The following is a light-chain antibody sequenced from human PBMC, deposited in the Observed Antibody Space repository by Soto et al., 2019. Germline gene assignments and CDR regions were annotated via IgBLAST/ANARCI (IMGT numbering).Light chain of an antibody. V-gene: IGKV1-5*03. J-gene: IGKJ1*01. CDR2: RAS. CDR3: QHYDCCSRT. Sequence: DIQMTQSPSTLSASVGDRVTITCRASENISNRLAWYQQKPGKAPNLLIYRASDLESGVPSRFSGSGSGTEFTLTISSLQPDDFVTYYCQHYDCCSRTFGQGTKVEIK. CDR1: ENISNR.